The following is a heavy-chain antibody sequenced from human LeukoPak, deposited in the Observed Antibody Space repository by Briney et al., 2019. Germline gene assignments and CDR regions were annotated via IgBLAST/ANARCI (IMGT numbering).Heavy chain of an antibody. Sequence: GGSLRLSCVASGFTFSDYYMSWTRQAPGKGLEWVSYISSSSTYSSYADSVKGRFTISRDNAKNSLYLQMNILRAEDTAVYYCARVMIGTVNWFDPWGQGTLVTVSS. J-gene: IGHJ5*02. D-gene: IGHD3-22*01. CDR2: ISSSSTYS. CDR3: ARVMIGTVNWFDP. V-gene: IGHV3-11*06. CDR1: GFTFSDYY.